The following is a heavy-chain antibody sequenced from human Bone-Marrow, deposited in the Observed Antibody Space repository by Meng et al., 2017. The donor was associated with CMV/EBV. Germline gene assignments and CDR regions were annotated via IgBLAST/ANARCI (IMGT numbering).Heavy chain of an antibody. CDR3: ARNYDFWSGIFDH. Sequence: GESLKISCAASGFTFSSYNMNWVRQAPGKGLEWVSYISSSSTTIYYAGSVKGRFTISRDNAKNSLYLQMNSLRAEDTAVYYCARNYDFWSGIFDHWGQGTLVTVSS. J-gene: IGHJ4*02. CDR1: GFTFSSYN. CDR2: ISSSSTTI. D-gene: IGHD3-3*01. V-gene: IGHV3-48*04.